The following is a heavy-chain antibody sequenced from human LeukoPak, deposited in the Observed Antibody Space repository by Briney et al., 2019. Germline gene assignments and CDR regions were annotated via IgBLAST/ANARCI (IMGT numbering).Heavy chain of an antibody. CDR3: ARAPITGTTCYFDY. J-gene: IGHJ4*02. Sequence: ASVKVSCKASGYTFTSYYMHWVRQAPGQGLEWMGIINPSGGSTSYAQKFQGRVTMTRDTSISTAYMELSRLRSDDTAVYYCARAPITGTTCYFDYWGQGTLVTVSS. CDR1: GYTFTSYY. CDR2: INPSGGST. V-gene: IGHV1-46*01. D-gene: IGHD1-20*01.